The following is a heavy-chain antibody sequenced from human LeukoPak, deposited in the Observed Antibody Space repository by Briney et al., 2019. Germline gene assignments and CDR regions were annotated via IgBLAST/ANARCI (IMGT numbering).Heavy chain of an antibody. V-gene: IGHV3-9*01. D-gene: IGHD5-12*01. Sequence: GGSLRLSCAASGFTFDDYAMHWVRQAPGKGLEWVSGISWNSGSIGYADSVKGRFTISRDNSKNTLYLQMNSLRAEDTAVYYCARCRGGGLREYFDYWGQGTLVTVSS. J-gene: IGHJ4*02. CDR1: GFTFDDYA. CDR2: ISWNSGSI. CDR3: ARCRGGGLREYFDY.